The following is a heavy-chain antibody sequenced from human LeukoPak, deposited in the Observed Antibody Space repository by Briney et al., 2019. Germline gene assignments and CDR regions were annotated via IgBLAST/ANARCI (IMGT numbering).Heavy chain of an antibody. J-gene: IGHJ4*02. CDR1: GGSISSYY. CDR3: ARQGGYSSSPDY. CDR2: IYYSGST. D-gene: IGHD6-13*01. V-gene: IGHV4-59*08. Sequence: SETLSLTCTVSGGSISSYYWNWIRQPPGKGLEWIGYIYYSGSTNYNPSLKSRVAISVDASKNQFSLRLSSVTAADTAVYYCARQGGYSSSPDYWGQGTLVTVSS.